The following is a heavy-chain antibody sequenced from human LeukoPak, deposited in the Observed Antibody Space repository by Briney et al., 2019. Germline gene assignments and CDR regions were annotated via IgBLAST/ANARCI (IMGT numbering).Heavy chain of an antibody. CDR3: ARLGVHTAMVAHD. J-gene: IGHJ4*02. V-gene: IGHV5-51*01. CDR2: IYPGDSDT. CDR1: GYSFTSHW. Sequence: GESLRISCKGSGYSFTSHWIGWVRQMPGKGLEWMGIIYPGDSDTRYSPSFQGQVTISADKSISTAYLQWSSLKASDTAMYYCARLGVHTAMVAHDWGQGTLVTVSS. D-gene: IGHD5-18*01.